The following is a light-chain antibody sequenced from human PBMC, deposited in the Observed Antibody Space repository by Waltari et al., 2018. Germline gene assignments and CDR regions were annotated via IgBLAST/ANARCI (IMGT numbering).Light chain of an antibody. Sequence: SSELPHPPSFPVPPGQTARITCRGIPFQNQYGYWYQQKPGQAPMLVIYRDTERPSGIPERFSGFSSGTTVTLTISGVQAEDEADYYCQSADSSGTYWEFGGGTKLTVL. CDR1: PFQNQY. CDR2: RDT. J-gene: IGLJ3*02. CDR3: QSADSSGTYWE. V-gene: IGLV3-25*03.